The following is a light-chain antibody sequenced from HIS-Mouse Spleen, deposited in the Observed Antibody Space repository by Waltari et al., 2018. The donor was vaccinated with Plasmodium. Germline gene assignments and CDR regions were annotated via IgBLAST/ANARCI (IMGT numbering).Light chain of an antibody. CDR2: QDS. CDR3: QAWDSSTAV. J-gene: IGLJ3*02. Sequence: SYELPQPPSVSVSPGPTASITCSGDKLGDNYACWYQQKPGQSPVLVIYQDSKRPSGIPERFSGSNAGNTATLTISGTQAMDEADYYCQAWDSSTAVFGGGTKLTVL. V-gene: IGLV3-1*01. CDR1: KLGDNY.